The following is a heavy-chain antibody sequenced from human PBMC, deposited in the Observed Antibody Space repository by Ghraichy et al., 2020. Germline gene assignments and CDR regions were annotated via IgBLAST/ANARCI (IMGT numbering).Heavy chain of an antibody. V-gene: IGHV3-48*01. J-gene: IGHJ6*02. D-gene: IGHD4-23*01. Sequence: LTCVGSGFTFSGYSMNWVRQAPGKGLEWVSHISSTGRFISYADSVKGRFTVSRDNAQNSLSLQMKSLRGEDTAVYYCARASTVVRFYYYAGLDVWGQGTTVTVSS. CDR2: ISSTGRFI. CDR1: GFTFSGYS. CDR3: ARASTVVRFYYYAGLDV.